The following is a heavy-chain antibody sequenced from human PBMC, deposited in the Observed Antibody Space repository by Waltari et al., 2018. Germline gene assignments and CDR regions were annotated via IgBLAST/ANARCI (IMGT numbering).Heavy chain of an antibody. Sequence: QVQLQQWGAGLLRPSETLSLTCAVYGGSFSGYFWNWIPQPPGQGLEWIGEIQQGGSTTYHPSLKSRVTMSVDTSRNQVSLKRSSVTAADTAIYYCARGRGYCVGGTCYFRHQPDSNYFDFWGQGTLVTVSS. CDR1: GGSFSGYF. CDR3: ARGRGYCVGGTCYFRHQPDSNYFDF. D-gene: IGHD2-15*01. V-gene: IGHV4-34*01. J-gene: IGHJ4*02. CDR2: IQQGGST.